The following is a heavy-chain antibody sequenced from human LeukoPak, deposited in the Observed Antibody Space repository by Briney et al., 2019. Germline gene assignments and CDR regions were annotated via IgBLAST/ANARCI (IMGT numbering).Heavy chain of an antibody. CDR3: ATDARGYSYGPFDY. D-gene: IGHD5-18*01. V-gene: IGHV1-24*01. J-gene: IGHJ4*02. Sequence: GASVKVSCKVSGYTLTELSMHWVRQAPGKGGEWMGGFDPEDGETIYAQKFQGRVTMTEDTSTDTAYMELSSLRSEDTAVYYCATDARGYSYGPFDYWGQGTLVTVSS. CDR2: FDPEDGET. CDR1: GYTLTELS.